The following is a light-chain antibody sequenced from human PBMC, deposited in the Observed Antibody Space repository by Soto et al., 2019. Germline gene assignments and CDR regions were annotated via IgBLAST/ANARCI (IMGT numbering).Light chain of an antibody. CDR3: FSYAGNSVYV. CDR2: EVT. V-gene: IGLV2-8*01. J-gene: IGLJ1*01. CDR1: RRDVGGYNY. Sequence: QSALAQPPSASGSPGQSVRISCTGTRRDVGGYNYVAWYQQHPGKAPKLMIYEVTKRPSGVSDRFSGSKSGYTASLTISGLQAEDAADYYCFSYAGNSVYVFGTGTKVTVL.